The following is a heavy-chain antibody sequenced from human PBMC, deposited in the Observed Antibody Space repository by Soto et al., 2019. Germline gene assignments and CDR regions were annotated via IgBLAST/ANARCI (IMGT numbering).Heavy chain of an antibody. Sequence: GGSLRLSCAASGFTFSSYGMHWVRQAPGKGLEWVAVISYDGSNKYYADSVKGRFTISRDNSKNTLYLQMNSLRAEDTAVYYCAKEMLLPDYYYYYGMDVWGQGTTVTVSS. CDR1: GFTFSSYG. J-gene: IGHJ6*02. CDR2: ISYDGSNK. D-gene: IGHD2-15*01. V-gene: IGHV3-30*18. CDR3: AKEMLLPDYYYYYGMDV.